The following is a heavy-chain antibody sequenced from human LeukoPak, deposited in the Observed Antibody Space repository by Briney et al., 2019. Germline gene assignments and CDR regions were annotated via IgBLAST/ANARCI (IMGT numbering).Heavy chain of an antibody. Sequence: GSLRPSCAASGFTFSSYAMSWVRQAPGKGLEWVSAISGSGGSTYYADSVKGRFTISRDNSKNTLYLQMNSLRAEDTAVYYCAKSSMVRGVIPPPLYFDYWGQGTLVTVSS. CDR2: ISGSGGST. D-gene: IGHD3-10*01. J-gene: IGHJ4*02. V-gene: IGHV3-23*01. CDR3: AKSSMVRGVIPPPLYFDY. CDR1: GFTFSSYA.